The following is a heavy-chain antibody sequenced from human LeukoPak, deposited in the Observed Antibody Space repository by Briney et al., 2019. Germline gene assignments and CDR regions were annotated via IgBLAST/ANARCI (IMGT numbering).Heavy chain of an antibody. CDR2: ISYDGSNK. Sequence: PGGSLRLSCAASGFTFSSYAMHWVRQAPGKGLEWVAVISYDGSNKYYADSVKGRFTISRDNSKNTLYLQMNSLRAEDTAVYYCAVLKSGYSYGFDYWGQGTLVTVSS. J-gene: IGHJ4*02. V-gene: IGHV3-30-3*01. D-gene: IGHD5-18*01. CDR3: AVLKSGYSYGFDY. CDR1: GFTFSSYA.